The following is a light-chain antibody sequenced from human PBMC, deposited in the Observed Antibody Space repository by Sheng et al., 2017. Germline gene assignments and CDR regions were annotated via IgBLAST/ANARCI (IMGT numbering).Light chain of an antibody. CDR3: QQRSKWPVT. V-gene: IGKV3-15*01. CDR2: GVS. Sequence: EIVMTQSPATLSVSPGERAILSCRASESVNNKLVWYQQKLGQAPRLLIYGVSTRATGIPNRFSGSGSGTEFTLTISSLQSEDFAVYYCQQRSKWPVTFGPGTKVDIK. CDR1: ESVNNK. J-gene: IGKJ3*01.